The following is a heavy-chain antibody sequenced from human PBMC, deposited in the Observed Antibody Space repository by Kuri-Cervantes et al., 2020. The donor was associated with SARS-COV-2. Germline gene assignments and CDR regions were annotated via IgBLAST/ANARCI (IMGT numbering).Heavy chain of an antibody. J-gene: IGHJ6*03. V-gene: IGHV4-61*02. Sequence: SETLSLTCTVSGGSISSGSYYWSWIRQPAGKGLEWIGRIYTSGSTNYNPSLKSRVTISVDTSKNQFSLKLSSVTAADTAVYYCARNGGLGVSWQYYYYYMDAWGKGTTVTVSS. CDR2: IYTSGST. D-gene: IGHD6-13*01. CDR3: ARNGGLGVSWQYYYYYMDA. CDR1: GGSISSGSYY.